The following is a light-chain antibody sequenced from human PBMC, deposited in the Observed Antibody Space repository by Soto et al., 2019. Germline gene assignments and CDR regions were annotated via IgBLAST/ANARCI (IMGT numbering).Light chain of an antibody. CDR2: AVS. CDR1: QGINNW. J-gene: IGKJ4*01. V-gene: IGKV1-12*01. CDR3: KQSSAFPLT. Sequence: DIQMTQSPSSVSASVGDRVRITFRASQGINNWLAWYQQKPGKAPELLIYAVSYLQSGVPSRFSGSGSGTDFTLTISSLQPEDFATYFCKQSSAFPLTFGGGTKVDIK.